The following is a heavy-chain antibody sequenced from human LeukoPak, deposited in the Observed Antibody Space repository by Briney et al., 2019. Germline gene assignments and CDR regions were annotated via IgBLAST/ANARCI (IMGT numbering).Heavy chain of an antibody. CDR2: IYYTGNT. V-gene: IGHV4-59*01. J-gene: IGHJ4*02. CDR3: ARDRPWRADY. Sequence: SETLSLTCTVSGGSISSYYWSWLRQPPGKWLEWLGYIYYTGNTSYNPSLKSRVTIAVDTSKNQLSLKLSSVTAADTAVYYCARDRPWRADYWGQGTLVTVSS. CDR1: GGSISSYY. D-gene: IGHD6-6*01.